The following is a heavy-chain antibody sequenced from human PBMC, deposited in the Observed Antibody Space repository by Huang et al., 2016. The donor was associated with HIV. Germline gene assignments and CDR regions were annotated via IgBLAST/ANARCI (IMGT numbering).Heavy chain of an antibody. V-gene: IGHV1-69*01. CDR2: IIPIVGTV. CDR3: ARDNGGSYLFDY. J-gene: IGHJ4*02. Sequence: QVQLVQSGAEVKKPGSSVKVSCKAARGTFSSYAISWVRQAPGQGLEWRGWIIPIVGTVNYAQKFQGRVTITADESTSTAYMELSSLRSEDTAVYYCARDNGGSYLFDYWGQGTLVTVSS. D-gene: IGHD1-26*01. CDR1: RGTFSSYA.